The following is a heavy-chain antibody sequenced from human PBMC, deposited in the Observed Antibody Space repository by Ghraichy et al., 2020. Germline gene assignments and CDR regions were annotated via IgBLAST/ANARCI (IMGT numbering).Heavy chain of an antibody. J-gene: IGHJ6*03. D-gene: IGHD3-10*01. CDR3: ARRVVYFYMDV. CDR1: GGSFSGYY. Sequence: SQTISLTCAVYGGSFSGYYWSWIRQPPGKGLEWIGEINDSGSTNYNPSLKSRVTISLETSKNQVSLKLRSVTAADTAVYYCARRVVYFYMDVWGIGTTVTVSS. CDR2: INDSGST. V-gene: IGHV4-34*01.